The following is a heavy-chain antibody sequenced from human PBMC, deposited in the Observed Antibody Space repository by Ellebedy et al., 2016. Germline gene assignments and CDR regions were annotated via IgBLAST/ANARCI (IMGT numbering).Heavy chain of an antibody. D-gene: IGHD3-22*01. CDR1: GFTFSSYG. J-gene: IGHJ5*02. CDR3: AITMIVVATAGDL. CDR2: ISYDGSNK. V-gene: IGHV3-30*03. Sequence: GESLKISXAASGFTFSSYGMHWVRQAPGKGLEWVAVISYDGSNKYYADSVKGRFTISRDNSKNTLYLQMNSLRAEDTAVYYCAITMIVVATAGDLWGQGTLVTVSS.